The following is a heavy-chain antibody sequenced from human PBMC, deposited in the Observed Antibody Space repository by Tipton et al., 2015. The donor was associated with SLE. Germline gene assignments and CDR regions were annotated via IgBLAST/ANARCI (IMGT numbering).Heavy chain of an antibody. CDR3: ARGVSGYFFYSYMDV. V-gene: IGHV4-34*01. J-gene: IGHJ6*03. CDR1: SGSFSGYS. CDR2: VSRSGSP. D-gene: IGHD3-16*01. Sequence: LRLSCGVYSGSFSGYSWNWIRQAPGKGLEWIGEVSRSGSPNYNPSLESRVSMSLDTSKIQFSLRLSSLTAADTAVYYCARGVSGYFFYSYMDVWGKGTTVTTSS.